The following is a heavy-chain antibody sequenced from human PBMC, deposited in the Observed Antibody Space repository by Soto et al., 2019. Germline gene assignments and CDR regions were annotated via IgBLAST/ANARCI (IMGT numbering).Heavy chain of an antibody. CDR1: GGSISSYY. J-gene: IGHJ5*02. Sequence: SETLSLTCTVSGGSISSYYWSWIRQPPGKGLEWIGYIYYSGSTNYNPSLKSRVTISVDTSKNQFSLRLSSVTAADTAVYYCARDNDGLAAAGFGWFDPWGRGTLVTVSS. D-gene: IGHD6-13*01. CDR3: ARDNDGLAAAGFGWFDP. V-gene: IGHV4-59*01. CDR2: IYYSGST.